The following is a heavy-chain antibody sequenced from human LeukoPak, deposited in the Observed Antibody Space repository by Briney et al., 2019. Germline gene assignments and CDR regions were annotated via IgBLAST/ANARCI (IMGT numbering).Heavy chain of an antibody. Sequence: GGSLRLSCSASGFTFSSYAMHWVRQAPGKGLEWVAVISYDGSNKYYADSVKGRFTISRDNSKNTLYLQMNSLRAEDTAVYYCAREDRGWYVAFDYWGQGTLVTVSS. CDR1: GFTFSSYA. D-gene: IGHD6-19*01. V-gene: IGHV3-30-3*01. CDR2: ISYDGSNK. CDR3: AREDRGWYVAFDY. J-gene: IGHJ4*02.